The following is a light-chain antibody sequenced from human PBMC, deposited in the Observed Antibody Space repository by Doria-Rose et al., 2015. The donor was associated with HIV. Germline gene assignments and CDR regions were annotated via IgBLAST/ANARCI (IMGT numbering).Light chain of an antibody. V-gene: IGLV2-23*02. CDR1: SSDVGSHNV. J-gene: IGLJ2*01. CDR3: CSYAGSSTFVV. Sequence: SALIQPASVSGFPGQSITISCTGTSSDVGSHNVVSWYQHHPGKAPKFMIYEVSKRPSGVSNRFSGSKSGNTASLTISGLQAEDEADYYCCSYAGSSTFVVFGGGTKLTVL. CDR2: EVS.